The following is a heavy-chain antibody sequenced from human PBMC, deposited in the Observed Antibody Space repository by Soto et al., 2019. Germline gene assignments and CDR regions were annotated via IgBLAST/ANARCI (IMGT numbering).Heavy chain of an antibody. CDR3: ARDSAYYYDGSGSGMYV. J-gene: IGHJ6*02. V-gene: IGHV4-59*01. CDR2: IYYSGST. CDR1: GGTIRRYY. D-gene: IGHD3-22*01. Sequence: SETLSLTCNVSGGTIRRYYWSWIRQPTGKGLEWSGYIYYSGSTNYNPSLKSRVTISVDTSKNQFYLELSSVTAADTAVYYCARDSAYYYDGSGSGMYVWGRGTTVTVSS.